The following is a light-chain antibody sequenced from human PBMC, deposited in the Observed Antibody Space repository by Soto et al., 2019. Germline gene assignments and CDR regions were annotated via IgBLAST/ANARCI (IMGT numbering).Light chain of an antibody. Sequence: DIVMTQSPLSLPVTPGEPASVSCRSSQSLLHRNGYNYLDWYLQKPGQSPQLLIYLGSSRASGVPDRFSVSGAATDFTLKISRVEAEDVGVYYCMQGLQIPYTFGQGTKLEIK. J-gene: IGKJ2*01. CDR2: LGS. CDR3: MQGLQIPYT. V-gene: IGKV2-28*01. CDR1: QSLLHRNGYNY.